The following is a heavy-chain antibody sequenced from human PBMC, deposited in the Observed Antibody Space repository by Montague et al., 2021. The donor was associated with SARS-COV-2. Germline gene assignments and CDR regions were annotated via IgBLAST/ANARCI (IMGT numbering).Heavy chain of an antibody. J-gene: IGHJ3*02. CDR3: VRDHPYGGPRGAYDI. D-gene: IGHD4-23*01. CDR1: GGSITGYY. Sequence: SETLSLTCTVSGGSITGYYWSWIRRSPGKGLEWIAYIYDGGAVNYNPSLGSRVTISTDTSKNQFSLKVNSVTASDTAVYYCVRDHPYGGPRGAYDIWGQGTVVTVSS. CDR2: IYDGGAV. V-gene: IGHV4-59*01.